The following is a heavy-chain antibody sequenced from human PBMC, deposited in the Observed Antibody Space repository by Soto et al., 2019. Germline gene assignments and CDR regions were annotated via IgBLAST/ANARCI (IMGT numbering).Heavy chain of an antibody. CDR3: VRDSRYCSSTSCQDANYYYYGMDV. CDR1: GFTFSDYY. J-gene: IGHJ6*02. Sequence: GGSLRLSCAASGFTFSDYYMSWIRQAPGKGLEWVSYISSSSSYTNYADSVKGRFTISRDNAKNSLYLQMNGLRAEDTAVYYCVRDSRYCSSTSCQDANYYYYGMDVWGQGTTVTVSS. V-gene: IGHV3-11*06. D-gene: IGHD2-2*01. CDR2: ISSSSSYT.